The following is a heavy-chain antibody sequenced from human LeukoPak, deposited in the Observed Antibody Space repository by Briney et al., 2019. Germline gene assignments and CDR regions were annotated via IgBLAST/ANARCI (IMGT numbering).Heavy chain of an antibody. CDR1: GYTFTGYY. CDR3: ATTQWIQLWSRAFDI. CDR2: INPNSGGT. D-gene: IGHD5-18*01. Sequence: ASVKDSCKASGYTFTGYYMHWVRQAPGQGLEWMGWINPNSGGTNYAQKFQGRVTMTRDTSISTAYMELSRLRSDDTAVYYCATTQWIQLWSRAFDIWGQGTMVTVSS. V-gene: IGHV1-2*02. J-gene: IGHJ3*02.